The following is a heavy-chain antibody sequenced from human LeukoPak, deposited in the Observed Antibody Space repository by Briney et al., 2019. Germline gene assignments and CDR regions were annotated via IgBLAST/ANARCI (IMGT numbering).Heavy chain of an antibody. D-gene: IGHD3-16*01. CDR3: ARGVYMDV. CDR1: GYTFTGYY. V-gene: IGHV1-18*04. J-gene: IGHJ6*03. CDR2: VSAYNGNT. Sequence: GASVKVSCKASGYTFTGYYMDWVRQAPGQGLEWMGWVSAYNGNTNYAQKVQGRVTMTTDTSASTAYMELRSLRSDDTAMYYCARGVYMDVWGKGTTVTVSS.